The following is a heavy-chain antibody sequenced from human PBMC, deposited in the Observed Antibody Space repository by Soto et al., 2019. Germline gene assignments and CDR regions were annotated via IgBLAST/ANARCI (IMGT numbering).Heavy chain of an antibody. Sequence: QVDLLESGPGLVKPSETLSLTCTVAGGSMTRSGYYWGWVRQPPGNELQSIGSGYNNGQTYYNPSLTSPVTIAIDTSKNQFSSSLPSVTAADTAVYFCVRRRRTSNGDWFDLWGQGILVTVSS. J-gene: IGHJ5*02. V-gene: IGHV4-39*01. CDR2: GYNNGQT. D-gene: IGHD3-3*02. CDR3: VRRRRTSNGDWFDL. CDR1: GGSMTRSGYY.